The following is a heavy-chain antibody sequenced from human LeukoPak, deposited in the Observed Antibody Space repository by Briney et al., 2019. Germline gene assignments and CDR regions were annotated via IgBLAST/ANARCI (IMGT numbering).Heavy chain of an antibody. CDR3: ARFILGSCWYFDY. Sequence: GALLIISCKGSGYNFTTYYIACGSQQPPKSRVGRVIIYSGDGGTRYSPPFQGRVTISADKSISPAYLQWSSLKASDTAMYYCARFILGSCWYFDYWGQGTLVTVSS. CDR1: GYNFTTYY. J-gene: IGHJ4*02. D-gene: IGHD6-13*01. V-gene: IGHV5-51*01. CDR2: IYSGDGGT.